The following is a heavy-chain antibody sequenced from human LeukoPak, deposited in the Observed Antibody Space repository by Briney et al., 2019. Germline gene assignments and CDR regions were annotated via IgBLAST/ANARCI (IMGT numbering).Heavy chain of an antibody. CDR3: ARRPVYYYDSSGYYVY. CDR1: GGSISSYY. J-gene: IGHJ4*02. D-gene: IGHD3-22*01. CDR2: IYTSGST. Sequence: SETLSLTCTVSGGSISSYYWSWIRQPAGKGLEWIGRIYTSGSTNYNPSLKSRVTMSVDTSKNQFSLKLSSVTAADTAVYYCARRPVYYYDSSGYYVYWSQGTLATVSS. V-gene: IGHV4-4*07.